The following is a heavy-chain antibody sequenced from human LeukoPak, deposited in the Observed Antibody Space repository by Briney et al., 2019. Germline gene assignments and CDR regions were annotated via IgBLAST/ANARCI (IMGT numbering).Heavy chain of an antibody. CDR2: ISGSGGST. CDR1: GFTFSSYA. CDR3: AKDRTTTPTRGVNWFDP. D-gene: IGHD4-11*01. J-gene: IGHJ5*02. V-gene: IGHV3-23*01. Sequence: GGSLRLSCAASGFTFSSYAMSWVRQAPGNGLEWVSAISGSGGSTYYADSVKGRFTISRDNSKNTLYLQMNSLRAEDTAVYYCAKDRTTTPTRGVNWFDPWGQGTLVTVSS.